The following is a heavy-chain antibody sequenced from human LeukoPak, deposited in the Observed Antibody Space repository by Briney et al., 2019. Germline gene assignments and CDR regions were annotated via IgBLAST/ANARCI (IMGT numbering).Heavy chain of an antibody. Sequence: GRSLRLSCAPSGFTFSSYGMHWVRQAPGKGLEWVAVISYDGSNKYYADSVKGRFTISRDNSKNTLYLQMNSLRAEDTAVYYCAKQIRGGLGNYYFDYWGQGTLVTVSS. CDR1: GFTFSSYG. D-gene: IGHD3-10*01. V-gene: IGHV3-30*18. J-gene: IGHJ4*02. CDR3: AKQIRGGLGNYYFDY. CDR2: ISYDGSNK.